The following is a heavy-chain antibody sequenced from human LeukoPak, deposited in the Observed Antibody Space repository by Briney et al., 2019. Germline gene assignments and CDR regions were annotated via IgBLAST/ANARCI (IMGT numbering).Heavy chain of an antibody. CDR2: ISAYNGNT. J-gene: IGHJ3*02. V-gene: IGHV1-18*01. CDR3: ARDLSSDFWSGLDAFDI. D-gene: IGHD3-3*01. Sequence: ASVKVSCKASGYTFTSYGISWVRQAPGQGLEWMGWISAYNGNTNYAQKLQGRVTMTTDTSTSTAYMELRSLRSDDTAVYYCARDLSSDFWSGLDAFDIWGQGTMVTVSS. CDR1: GYTFTSYG.